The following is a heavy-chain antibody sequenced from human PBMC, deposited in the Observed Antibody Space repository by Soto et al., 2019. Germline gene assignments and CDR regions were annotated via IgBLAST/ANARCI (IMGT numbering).Heavy chain of an antibody. D-gene: IGHD3-10*01. CDR3: ARVLPSGTNYFTEY. CDR2: MNPNSGNT. CDR1: GYTFTSYD. Sequence: GASVKVSCKASGYTFTSYDINWVRQATGQGLEWMGWMNPNSGNTGNAQKFQGRITMTRNTSISTAYMELSSLRSEDTAVYYCARVLPSGTNYFTEYWGQGTLVTVSS. V-gene: IGHV1-8*01. J-gene: IGHJ4*02.